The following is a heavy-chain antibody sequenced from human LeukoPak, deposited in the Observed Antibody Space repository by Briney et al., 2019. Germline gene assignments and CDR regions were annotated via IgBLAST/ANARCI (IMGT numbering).Heavy chain of an antibody. J-gene: IGHJ4*02. CDR2: ISNSGDTT. V-gene: IGHV3-23*01. CDR3: AKGHSAHGTGFDY. CDR1: GLTFSRFA. Sequence: PRGSRTLSCAASGLTFSRFAMSWVRQAPGKGLEWVSAISNSGDTTYYADSVKGRFTISRDNLKNTLYVQMNSLRVEDTAVYYCAKGHSAHGTGFDYWGKGTRVSLSS. D-gene: IGHD1-1*01.